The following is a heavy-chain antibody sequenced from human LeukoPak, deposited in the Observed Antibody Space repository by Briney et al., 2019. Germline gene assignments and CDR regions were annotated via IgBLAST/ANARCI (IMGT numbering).Heavy chain of an antibody. J-gene: IGHJ5*02. V-gene: IGHV3-7*03. CDR3: EKDIAVVGTKHLNT. Sequence: PGGSLRLSCAASGFTFSSYSMNWVRQAPGKGLEWVANIKQDGSEKYYVDSVKGRFTISRDNAKNSLYLQMNSLRAEDTALYYCEKDIAVVGTKHLNTWGREPLVTVSP. CDR2: IKQDGSEK. D-gene: IGHD6-19*01. CDR1: GFTFSSYS.